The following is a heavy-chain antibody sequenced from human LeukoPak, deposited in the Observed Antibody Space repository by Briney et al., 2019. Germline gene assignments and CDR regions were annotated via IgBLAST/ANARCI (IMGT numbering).Heavy chain of an antibody. V-gene: IGHV4-59*01. CDR1: GGSITNYY. D-gene: IGHD5-24*01. Sequence: PSETLSLTCTVSGGSITNYYWSWIRQPPGKGLEWIGYIYYSGSTNYNPSLKSRVTISVDTSKNQFSLKLSSVTAADTAVYYCARGVGRWLPSFDYWGQGTLVTVSS. CDR2: IYYSGST. J-gene: IGHJ4*02. CDR3: ARGVGRWLPSFDY.